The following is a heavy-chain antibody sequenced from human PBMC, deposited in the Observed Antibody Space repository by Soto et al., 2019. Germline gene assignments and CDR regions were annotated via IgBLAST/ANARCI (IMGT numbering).Heavy chain of an antibody. D-gene: IGHD2-15*01. V-gene: IGHV1-69*02. Sequence: QVQLVQSGAEVKKPGSSVKVSCKASGGTFSSYTISWVRQAPGQGLEWMGRIIPILGIANYAQKFQGRVTITADKSTSTAYMELSSLRSEDTAVYYCASEVPGCSGGSCDDAFDIWGQGTMVTVSS. J-gene: IGHJ3*02. CDR1: GGTFSSYT. CDR2: IIPILGIA. CDR3: ASEVPGCSGGSCDDAFDI.